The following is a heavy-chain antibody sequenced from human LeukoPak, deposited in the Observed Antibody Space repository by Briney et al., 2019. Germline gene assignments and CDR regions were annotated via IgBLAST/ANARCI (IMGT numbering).Heavy chain of an antibody. Sequence: ASVKVSCKASGYTFTSYAMNWVRQAPGQGLEWMGWINTNTGNPTYAQGFTGRFVFSLDTSVSTAYLQISSLKAEDTAVYYCARVVGWGEPPGSVPDYWGQGTLVTVSS. CDR3: ARVVGWGEPPGSVPDY. CDR2: INTNTGNP. CDR1: GYTFTSYA. V-gene: IGHV7-4-1*02. D-gene: IGHD3-16*01. J-gene: IGHJ4*02.